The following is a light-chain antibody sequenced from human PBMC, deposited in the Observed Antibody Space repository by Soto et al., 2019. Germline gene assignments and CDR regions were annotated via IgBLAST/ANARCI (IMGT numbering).Light chain of an antibody. V-gene: IGKV3-20*01. CDR2: GAS. CDR3: QQYGSSPYT. J-gene: IGKJ2*01. CDR1: QTITNNY. Sequence: EIVLTQCPGTVSLSPGERVTLSCRASQTITNNYLAWYQQRPGQPPRLLIFGASNRATGIPDRFSGSGSGTDFSLTITKLEPADFAVYFCQQYGSSPYTFGQGTKLDI.